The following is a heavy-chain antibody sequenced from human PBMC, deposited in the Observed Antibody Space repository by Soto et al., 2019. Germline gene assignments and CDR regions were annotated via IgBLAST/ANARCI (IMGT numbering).Heavy chain of an antibody. CDR1: GYSFTDYH. V-gene: IGHV1-2*04. CDR2: INPKSGGT. D-gene: IGHD3-22*01. J-gene: IGHJ6*02. CDR3: ARDLSSGYYFPGRGYGMDV. Sequence: GASVKVSCKASGYSFTDYHIHWVRQAPGQGLEWLGRINPKSGGTSTAQKFQGWVTMTTDTSISTASMELTRLTSDDTAIYYCARDLSSGYYFPGRGYGMDVWGQGTTVTVSS.